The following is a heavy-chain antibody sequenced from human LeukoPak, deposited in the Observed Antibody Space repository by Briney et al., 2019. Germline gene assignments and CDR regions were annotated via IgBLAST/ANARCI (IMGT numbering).Heavy chain of an antibody. D-gene: IGHD1-26*01. J-gene: IGHJ6*02. CDR1: GFSFSVYG. CDR2: VWPDGSDK. CDR3: AKEWPWEYFYYGMNV. Sequence: GGSLRLSCAASGFSFSVYGMHWVRQAPGRGLEWVAVVWPDGSDKYYADSVKGRLTISRDNSKNTLYLQMNSLRAEDTAVYYCAKEWPWEYFYYGMNVWGQGTTVTVSS. V-gene: IGHV3-30*02.